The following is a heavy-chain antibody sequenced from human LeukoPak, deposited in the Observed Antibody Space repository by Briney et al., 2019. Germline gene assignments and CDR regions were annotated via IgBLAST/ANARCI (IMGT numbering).Heavy chain of an antibody. CDR1: GYTFTSYG. CDR3: ATTVFEYSSSPSVVAAAGMGY. D-gene: IGHD6-6*01. Sequence: GASVKVSCKASGYTFTSYGISWVRQAPGQGLEWMGWISAYNGNTNYAQKLQGRVTMTTDTSTSTAYMELRSLRSDDTAVYYCATTVFEYSSSPSVVAAAGMGYWGQGTLVTVSS. J-gene: IGHJ4*02. V-gene: IGHV1-18*01. CDR2: ISAYNGNT.